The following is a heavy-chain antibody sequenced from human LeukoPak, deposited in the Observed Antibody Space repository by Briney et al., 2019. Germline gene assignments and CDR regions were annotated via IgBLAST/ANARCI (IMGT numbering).Heavy chain of an antibody. V-gene: IGHV4-59*01. D-gene: IGHD3-10*01. J-gene: IGHJ3*02. CDR3: ARFTYYYGSGSNDAFDI. CDR2: IYYSGST. Sequence: WETLSLTCTVSGGSISSYYWSWIRQHPGKGLEWIGYIYYSGSTNYNPSLKSRVTISVDTSKNQFSLKLSSVTAADTAVYYCARFTYYYGSGSNDAFDIWGQGTMVTVSS. CDR1: GGSISSYY.